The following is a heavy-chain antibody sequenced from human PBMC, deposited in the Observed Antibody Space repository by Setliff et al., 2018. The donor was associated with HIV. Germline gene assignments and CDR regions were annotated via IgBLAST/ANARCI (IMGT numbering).Heavy chain of an antibody. CDR3: ARGPGEFLAY. Sequence: GASVKVSCKASGYTFTDYAIHWVRQAPGQRLEWMGWINTDNGNTKYSQNFQGRVTVTRDTSASTAYMELSSLRSEDTAVYYCARGPGEFLAYWGQGTLVTVSS. V-gene: IGHV1-3*04. CDR2: INTDNGNT. J-gene: IGHJ4*02. CDR1: GYTFTDYA. D-gene: IGHD3-10*01.